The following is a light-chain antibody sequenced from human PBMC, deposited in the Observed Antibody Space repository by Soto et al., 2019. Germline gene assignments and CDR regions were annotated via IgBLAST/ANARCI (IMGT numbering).Light chain of an antibody. CDR2: GAS. CDR1: QSVSTD. V-gene: IGKV3-15*01. J-gene: IGKJ1*01. Sequence: GVTQSPATLSVSPGERATLSCRASQSVSTDLAWYQQKPGQAPRLLIYGASTRATGIPARFSGSGSGTEFTLTISSLQSEDFAVYYCQQYYNWPTFGQGTKVDIK. CDR3: QQYYNWPT.